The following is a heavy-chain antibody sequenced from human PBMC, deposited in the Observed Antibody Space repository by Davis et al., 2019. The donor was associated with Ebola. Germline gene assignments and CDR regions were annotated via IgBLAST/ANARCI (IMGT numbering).Heavy chain of an antibody. CDR2: VSHTGNT. D-gene: IGHD2-2*01. CDR3: RFCTTTSCHPNWFDP. CDR1: GGSFSGSY. Sequence: MPGGSLRLSCAVSGGSFSGSYWSWIRQPPGKGLEWIGEVSHTGNTNYNPSLKSRVTISVDTSRNQFYLKLSSVTAADTAVYYCRFCTTTSCHPNWFDPWGQGTLVTASS. J-gene: IGHJ5*02. V-gene: IGHV4-34*01.